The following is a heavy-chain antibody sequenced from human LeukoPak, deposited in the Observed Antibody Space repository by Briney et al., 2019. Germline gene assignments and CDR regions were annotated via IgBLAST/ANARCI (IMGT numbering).Heavy chain of an antibody. CDR2: ISSSSSYV. Sequence: GGSLRLSCAASGFTFSSYSMNWVRQAPGKGLAWVSSISSSSSYVNYADSVRGRFTISRDNAKNSLYLQMNSLRAEDTAVYYCARVLRDAYGIGFDPWGQGTLVTVSS. CDR1: GFTFSSYS. D-gene: IGHD3-10*01. J-gene: IGHJ5*02. V-gene: IGHV3-21*01. CDR3: ARVLRDAYGIGFDP.